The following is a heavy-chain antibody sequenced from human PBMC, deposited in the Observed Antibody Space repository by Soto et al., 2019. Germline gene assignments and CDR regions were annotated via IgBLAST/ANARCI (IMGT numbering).Heavy chain of an antibody. CDR2: VNPEATIT. Sequence: EVQLVESGGGLVQPGGSLRLSCAASGFTFGRHWMHWIRQTPGEGLVSISRVNPEATITDYADSVRGRFTISRDNAKSTRYLEMHSLTDEDTGVYYCARPKGAAYSAFDIWGQGTKVTVSS. V-gene: IGHV3-74*01. CDR3: ARPKGAAYSAFDI. J-gene: IGHJ3*02. D-gene: IGHD2-21*01. CDR1: GFTFGRHW.